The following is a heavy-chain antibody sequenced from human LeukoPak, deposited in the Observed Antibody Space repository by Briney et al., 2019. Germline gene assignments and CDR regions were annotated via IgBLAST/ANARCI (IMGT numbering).Heavy chain of an antibody. CDR1: GGSISSGGYY. Sequence: PSETLSLTCTVSGGSISSGGYYWSWIRQHPGKGLEWIGYMYFSGITSYNPSLKSRVTISVDTPKNQFSLKLSSVTAADTAVYYCARDGYSSSSYFDYWGQGTLVTVSS. CDR3: ARDGYSSSSYFDY. V-gene: IGHV4-31*03. J-gene: IGHJ4*02. D-gene: IGHD6-6*01. CDR2: MYFSGIT.